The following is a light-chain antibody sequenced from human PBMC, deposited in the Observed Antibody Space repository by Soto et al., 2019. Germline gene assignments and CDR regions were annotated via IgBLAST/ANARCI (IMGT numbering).Light chain of an antibody. CDR1: QSVLYSSNNKNY. CDR3: QQYYSSPPT. CDR2: CAS. J-gene: IGKJ2*01. Sequence: DIVMTQSPDSLAVSLGERATINCKSSQSVLYSSNNKNYLAWYQQKPGQPPKLLIYCASTRDFGVPDRFSGSGSGTDFTLTISSLQAEDVAVYHCQQYYSSPPTFGQGTKLEIK. V-gene: IGKV4-1*01.